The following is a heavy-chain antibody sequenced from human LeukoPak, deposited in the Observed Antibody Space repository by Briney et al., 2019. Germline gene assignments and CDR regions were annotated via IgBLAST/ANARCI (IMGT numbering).Heavy chain of an antibody. CDR1: GGSFSGYY. CDR3: ARNYYDSSGYYYYYGMDV. D-gene: IGHD3-22*01. Sequence: SETLSLTCAVYGGSFSGYYWSWIRQPPGKGLEWIGYIYYSGTTYYNPSLKSRVTISVDTSKNQFSLKLSSVTAADTAVYYCARNYYDSSGYYYYYGMDVWGQGTTVTVSS. V-gene: IGHV4-30-4*08. CDR2: IYYSGTT. J-gene: IGHJ6*02.